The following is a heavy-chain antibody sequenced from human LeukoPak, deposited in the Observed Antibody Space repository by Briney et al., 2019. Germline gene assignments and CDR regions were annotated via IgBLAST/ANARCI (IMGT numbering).Heavy chain of an antibody. V-gene: IGHV3-66*01. CDR1: GFTVSSNY. D-gene: IGHD3-10*01. CDR2: IYSGGST. J-gene: IGHJ4*02. CDR3: AKDLHYGSADY. Sequence: GGSLRLSCAASGFTVSSNYMSWVRQAPGKGLEWVSVIYSGGSTYYADSVKGRFTISRDNSKNALYLQMNSLRAEDTAVYYCAKDLHYGSADYWGQGTLVTVSS.